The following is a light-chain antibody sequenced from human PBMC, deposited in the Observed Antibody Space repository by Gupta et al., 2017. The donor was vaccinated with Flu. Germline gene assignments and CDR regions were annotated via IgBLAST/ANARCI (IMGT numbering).Light chain of an antibody. CDR3: QHDANVPYI. Sequence: DIQMTQSPSSLSASVRDRVTITCQASQDIRNSLNWYQQKPGKAPKLLIYDASSLETGVPSRFSGSGSGTDFIFTISSLQPEDSATYYCQHDANVPYIFDQGTKMEIK. V-gene: IGKV1-33*01. J-gene: IGKJ2*01. CDR2: DAS. CDR1: QDIRNS.